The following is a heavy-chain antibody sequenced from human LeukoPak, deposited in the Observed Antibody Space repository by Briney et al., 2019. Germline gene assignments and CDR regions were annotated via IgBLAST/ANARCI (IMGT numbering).Heavy chain of an antibody. CDR1: EFTFSGYA. CDR2: ISYDGTNK. J-gene: IGHJ4*02. V-gene: IGHV3-30-3*01. Sequence: PGGSLRLSCVASEFTFSGYAMHWVRRAPGKGLEWVALISYDGTNKFYADSVKGRFTISRDKTLYLQMNSLRAEDTAVCYCVVGGSPGYWGQGTLVTVSS. CDR3: VVGGSPGY. D-gene: IGHD2-15*01.